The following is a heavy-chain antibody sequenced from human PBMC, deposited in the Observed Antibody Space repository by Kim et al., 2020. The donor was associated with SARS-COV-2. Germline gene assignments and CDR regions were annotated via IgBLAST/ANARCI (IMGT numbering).Heavy chain of an antibody. J-gene: IGHJ4*02. V-gene: IGHV6-1*01. CDR2: TYSRSKWHN. Sequence: SQTLSLTCAISGDSVSSKSANWNWIRQSPSRGLEWLGRTYSRSKWHNDYAVSVKSRITINPDTSKNQFSLQLNSVTLEDTAVYYCARGTGALDYWGQGTLVTVSS. CDR3: ARGTGALDY. CDR1: GDSVSSKSAN. D-gene: IGHD7-27*01.